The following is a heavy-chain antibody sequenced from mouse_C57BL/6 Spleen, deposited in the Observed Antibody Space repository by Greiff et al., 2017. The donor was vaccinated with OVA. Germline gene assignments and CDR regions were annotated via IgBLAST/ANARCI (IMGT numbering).Heavy chain of an antibody. CDR3: ARRVRDYAWFAY. CDR1: GFTFSSYG. V-gene: IGHV5-6*01. CDR2: ISSGGSYT. D-gene: IGHD2-4*01. J-gene: IGHJ3*01. Sequence: EVQLVESGGDLVKPGGSLKLSCAASGFTFSSYGMSWVRQTPDKRLEWVATISSGGSYTYYPDSVKGRFTISRDNAKNTLYLQMSSLKSEDTAIYYCARRVRDYAWFAYWGQGTLVTVSA.